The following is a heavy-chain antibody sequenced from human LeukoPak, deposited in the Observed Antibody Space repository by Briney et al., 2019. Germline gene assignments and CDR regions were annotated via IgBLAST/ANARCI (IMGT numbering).Heavy chain of an antibody. CDR3: AKAPLGYCSGSSCYSEGYYYYMDV. CDR2: ISGSGGST. Sequence: GGSLRLSCAASGFTFGSYAMSWVRQAPGKGLEWVSAISGSGGSTYYADSVKGRFTISRDNSKNTLYLQMNSLRAEDTAVYYCAKAPLGYCSGSSCYSEGYYYYMDVWGKGTTVTVSS. D-gene: IGHD2-15*01. J-gene: IGHJ6*03. CDR1: GFTFGSYA. V-gene: IGHV3-23*01.